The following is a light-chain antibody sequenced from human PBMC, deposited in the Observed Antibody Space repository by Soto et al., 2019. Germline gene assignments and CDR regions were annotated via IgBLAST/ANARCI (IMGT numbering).Light chain of an antibody. J-gene: IGLJ1*01. V-gene: IGLV2-8*01. CDR1: RRDVGGYNY. Sequence: QSALTQPPSASGSPGQSVTISCTGTRRDVGGYNYVSGYQQHPGKAPKLMIYEVSKRPSGVPDRFSGSKSGNTASLTVSGLQAEDEADYYCSSYAGSNIYVFGTGTKLTVL. CDR2: EVS. CDR3: SSYAGSNIYV.